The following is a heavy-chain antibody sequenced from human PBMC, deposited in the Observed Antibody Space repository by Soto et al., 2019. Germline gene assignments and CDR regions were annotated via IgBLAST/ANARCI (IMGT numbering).Heavy chain of an antibody. CDR3: ARDPSGYEGYYFDY. CDR1: GFDFSSHA. CDR2: ISYDGSNK. D-gene: IGHD5-12*01. V-gene: IGHV3-30*04. Sequence: ESGGRVVQPGRSLRLSCAASGFDFSSHAMHWVRQAPGKGLEWVAVISYDGSNKYYADSVKGRFTISRDKSKNKLYLQMNSLRADDTAVFYCARDPSGYEGYYFDYWGHGTLVTVSS. J-gene: IGHJ4*01.